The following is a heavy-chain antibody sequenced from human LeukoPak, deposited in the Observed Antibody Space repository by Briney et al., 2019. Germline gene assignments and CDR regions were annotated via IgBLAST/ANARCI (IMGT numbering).Heavy chain of an antibody. CDR2: ISSSSSYI. Sequence: GGSLRLSCAASRFTFSSYSMNWVRQAQGKGLEWVSSISSSSSYIYYADSVRGRFTISRDNAKNSLYLQMNSLRAEDTAVYYCAREREAVAVDYWGQGTLVTVSS. CDR1: RFTFSSYS. J-gene: IGHJ4*02. V-gene: IGHV3-21*01. CDR3: AREREAVAVDY. D-gene: IGHD6-19*01.